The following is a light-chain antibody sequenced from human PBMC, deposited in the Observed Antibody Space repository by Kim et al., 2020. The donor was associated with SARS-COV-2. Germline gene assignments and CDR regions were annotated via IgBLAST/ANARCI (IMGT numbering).Light chain of an antibody. CDR2: DVS. Sequence: PGGTVTLTCGSSTGSVTSGHYPDWFQQKPGQAPRTLIYDVSNKHSWTPARFSGSLLGGKAALTLSGAQPEDEADYYCMLFHDYTRMFGGGTQLTVL. CDR3: MLFHDYTRM. V-gene: IGLV7-46*01. CDR1: TGSVTSGHY. J-gene: IGLJ3*02.